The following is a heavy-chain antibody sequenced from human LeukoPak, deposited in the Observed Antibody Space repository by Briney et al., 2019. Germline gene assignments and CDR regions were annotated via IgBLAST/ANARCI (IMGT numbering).Heavy chain of an antibody. CDR2: FDPEDGET. CDR1: GYTLTELS. J-gene: IGHJ4*02. CDR3: ATSLVGGGLFFYYFDY. D-gene: IGHD6-19*01. Sequence: ASVKVSCKVSGYTLTELSMHWVRQAPGKGLEWMGGFDPEDGETIYAQKFQGRVTMTEDTSTDTAYMELSSLRSEDTAVYYCATSLVGGGLFFYYFDYWGQGTLVTVSS. V-gene: IGHV1-24*01.